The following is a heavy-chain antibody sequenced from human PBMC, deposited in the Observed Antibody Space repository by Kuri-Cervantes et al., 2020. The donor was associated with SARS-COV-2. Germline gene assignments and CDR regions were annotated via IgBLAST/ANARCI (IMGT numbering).Heavy chain of an antibody. D-gene: IGHD2-2*01. CDR1: GFTFSSYW. V-gene: IGHV3-7*02. Sequence: LSLTCAASGFTFSSYWMSWVRQAPGKGLEWVANIKQDGSEKYYVDSVKGRFTISRDNAKNSLYLQMNSLRAEDTAVYYCARTLGEDIVVVPAATFDYWGQGTLVTVSS. CDR3: ARTLGEDIVVVPAATFDY. CDR2: IKQDGSEK. J-gene: IGHJ4*02.